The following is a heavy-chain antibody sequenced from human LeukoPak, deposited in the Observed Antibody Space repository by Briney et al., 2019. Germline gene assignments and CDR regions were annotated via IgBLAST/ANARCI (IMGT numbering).Heavy chain of an antibody. J-gene: IGHJ4*02. V-gene: IGHV4-59*01. Sequence: PSETLSLTCTVSGGSISSYYWSWIRQPPGKGLEWIGYIYYSGSTNYNPSLKSRVTISVDTSKNQFSLKLSSVTAADTAVYYCASSGYYFQFDYWGQGTLVTVSS. CDR2: IYYSGST. CDR3: ASSGYYFQFDY. CDR1: GGSISSYY. D-gene: IGHD3-22*01.